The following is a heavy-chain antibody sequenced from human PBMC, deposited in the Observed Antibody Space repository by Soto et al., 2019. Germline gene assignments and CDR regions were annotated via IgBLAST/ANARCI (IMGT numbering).Heavy chain of an antibody. D-gene: IGHD2-21*01. V-gene: IGHV4-39*01. Sequence: PSETLSLTCTVSGGSISSSSYYWGWIRQPPGKGLEWIGSIYYSGSTYYNPSLKSRVTISVHTSKNQFSLKLSSVTAADTAVYYCARHRQQPPSISNWFDPWGQGTLVTVSS. J-gene: IGHJ5*02. CDR3: ARHRQQPPSISNWFDP. CDR1: GGSISSSSYY. CDR2: IYYSGST.